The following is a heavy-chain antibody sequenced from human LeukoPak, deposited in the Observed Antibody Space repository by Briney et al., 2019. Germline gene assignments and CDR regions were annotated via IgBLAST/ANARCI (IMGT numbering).Heavy chain of an antibody. CDR1: GGSISSGDYY. V-gene: IGHV4-30-4*01. Sequence: SETLSLTCTVSGGSISSGDYYWSWIRQPPGKGLEWIGYIYYSGSTYYNPSLKSRVTISVDTSKNQFSLKLSSVTAAGTAVYYCARVRSYYDSSGYNDYWGQGTLVTVSS. J-gene: IGHJ4*02. CDR2: IYYSGST. D-gene: IGHD3-22*01. CDR3: ARVRSYYDSSGYNDY.